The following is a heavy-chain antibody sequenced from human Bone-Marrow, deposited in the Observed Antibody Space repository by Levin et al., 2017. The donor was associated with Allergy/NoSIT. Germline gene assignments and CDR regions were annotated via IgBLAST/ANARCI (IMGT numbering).Heavy chain of an antibody. J-gene: IGHJ5*02. Sequence: GGSLRLSCAASGLTFSTYWMNWVRQAPGKGLEWVANIKLDGGDNFYVDSVKGRFTISRDNAKNSLYLQMNSLRAEDTAVYYCARGRLDSQCNWVDPRGQGPLVTVSS. CDR3: ARGRLDSQCNWVDP. CDR1: GLTFSTYW. D-gene: IGHD3/OR15-3a*01. CDR2: IKLDGGDN. V-gene: IGHV3-7*01.